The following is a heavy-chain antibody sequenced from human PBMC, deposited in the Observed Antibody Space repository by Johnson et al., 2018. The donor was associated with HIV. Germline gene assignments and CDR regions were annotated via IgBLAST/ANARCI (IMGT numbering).Heavy chain of an antibody. J-gene: IGHJ3*02. CDR3: ARARRDFDWLCAFDI. CDR1: GFTFSDYY. V-gene: IGHV3-30*03. CDR2: ISYDGSNK. Sequence: QVQLVESEGGLVKPGGSLRLSCAASGFTFSDYYMSWIRQAPGKGLEWVAVISYDGSNKYNVDSVKGRFTISRDNSKNTLYLQMNSLRAEDTAVYYCARARRDFDWLCAFDIWGQGTMVTVSS. D-gene: IGHD3-9*01.